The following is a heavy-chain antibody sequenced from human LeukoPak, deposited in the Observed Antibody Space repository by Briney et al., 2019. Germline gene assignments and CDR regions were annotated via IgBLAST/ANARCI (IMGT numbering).Heavy chain of an antibody. CDR1: GFPFSSYS. CDR2: ISASGSNI. CDR3: VRVKGTYFDF. Sequence: GGPLRLSCAVSGFPFSSYSMNWVRQAPGKGLEWVSYISASGSNIYYLDAVKGRFTVSRDNAMNSLFLQMDRPRAEDAAIYYCVRVKGTYFDFWGQGTLVTDSS. J-gene: IGHJ4*02. D-gene: IGHD1-1*01. V-gene: IGHV3-48*01.